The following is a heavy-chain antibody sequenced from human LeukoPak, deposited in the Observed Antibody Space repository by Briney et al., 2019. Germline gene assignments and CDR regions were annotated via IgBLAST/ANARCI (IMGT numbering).Heavy chain of an antibody. D-gene: IGHD3-10*01. CDR3: ARLNSDYYGSGTHFDY. V-gene: IGHV4-4*07. Sequence: PSETLSLTCTVSGGSISSYYWSWIRQPAGKGLEWIGRIYTSGSTNYNPSLKSRVTMSVDTSKNQFSLKLSSVTAADTAVYYCARLNSDYYGSGTHFDYWGQGTLVTVSS. J-gene: IGHJ4*02. CDR2: IYTSGST. CDR1: GGSISSYY.